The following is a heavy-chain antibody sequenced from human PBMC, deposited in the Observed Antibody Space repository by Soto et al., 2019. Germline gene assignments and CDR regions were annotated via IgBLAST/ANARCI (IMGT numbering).Heavy chain of an antibody. D-gene: IGHD5-12*01. Sequence: ASVKVSCKASGYTFTSYGINWVRQAPGQGLEWMGWISAYNGNTHYAQKLQGRVTMTTDTSTSTAYMELRSLRSDDTAVYYCARVQSGYDFAYWGQGTLVTSPQ. CDR1: GYTFTSYG. J-gene: IGHJ4*02. CDR3: ARVQSGYDFAY. V-gene: IGHV1-18*01. CDR2: ISAYNGNT.